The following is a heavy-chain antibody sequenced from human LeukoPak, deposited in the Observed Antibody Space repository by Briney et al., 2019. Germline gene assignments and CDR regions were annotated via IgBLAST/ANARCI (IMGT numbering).Heavy chain of an antibody. CDR1: GFTFSSYA. CDR3: ATTRSYSSGWLY. V-gene: IGHV3-23*01. CDR2: ISGSGGST. D-gene: IGHD6-19*01. Sequence: GGSLRLSCAASGFTFSSYAMHWVRQAPGKGLEWVSAISGSGGSTYYADSVKGRFTISRDNSKNTLYLQMNSLRAEDTAVYYCATTRSYSSGWLYWGQGTLVTVSS. J-gene: IGHJ4*02.